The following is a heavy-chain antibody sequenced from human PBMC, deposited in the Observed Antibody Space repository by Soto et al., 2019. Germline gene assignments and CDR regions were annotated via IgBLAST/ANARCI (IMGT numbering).Heavy chain of an antibody. CDR3: TKDTSATKDTTGTYYTSDF. V-gene: IGHV3-53*01. CDR1: GFTVSSNY. CDR2: IYSGGTI. D-gene: IGHD1-26*01. J-gene: IGHJ4*02. Sequence: GGSLRLSCAASGFTVSSNYMSWVRQAPGKGLEWVSIIYSGGTIYYADSVKGRFTISRDNSKNTLYLQMDNLRAEDTAIYFCTKDTSATKDTTGTYYTSDFWGQGTLVTVSS.